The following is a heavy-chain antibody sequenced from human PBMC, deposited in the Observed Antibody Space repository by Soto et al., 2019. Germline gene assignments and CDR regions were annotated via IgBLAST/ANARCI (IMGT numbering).Heavy chain of an antibody. CDR2: IHYSGST. J-gene: IGHJ1*01. V-gene: IGHV4-61*08. CDR3: ASTFYDSVVTPPSELHL. Sequence: PSETLSLTCTVSGGSISSGGYYWSWIRQHPGKGLECIGYIHYSGSTYYNPSLRSRVTISVDTSKNQFYLKLTSVTAADSAIYFFASTFYDSVVTPPSELHLWGQGALVTVSS. CDR1: GGSISSGGYY. D-gene: IGHD3-22*01.